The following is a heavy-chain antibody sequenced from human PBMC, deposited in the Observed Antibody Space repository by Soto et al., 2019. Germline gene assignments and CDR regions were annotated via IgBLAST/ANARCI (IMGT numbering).Heavy chain of an antibody. CDR3: AREGLYDSSGYYPYYFDY. Sequence: GGSLRLSCAASGLAFSRYSMNWVRQAPGKGLEWVAYISSSGSIISYPDSVKGRFTISRDNDKNSLYLQMNSLREEDTAVYFCAREGLYDSSGYYPYYFDYWGLGTLVTVSS. D-gene: IGHD3-22*01. CDR1: GLAFSRYS. J-gene: IGHJ4*02. CDR2: ISSSGSII. V-gene: IGHV3-48*02.